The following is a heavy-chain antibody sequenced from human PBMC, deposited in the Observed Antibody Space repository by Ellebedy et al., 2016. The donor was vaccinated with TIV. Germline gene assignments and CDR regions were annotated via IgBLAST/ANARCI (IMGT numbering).Heavy chain of an antibody. V-gene: IGHV3-21*01. J-gene: IGHJ4*02. CDR3: ARDDLYYYDSSGYGYYFDY. CDR1: GFTFSSYS. CDR2: ISSSSSYI. Sequence: GGSLRLSXAASGFTFSSYSMNWVRQAPGKGLEWVSSISSSSSYIYYADSVKGRFTISRDNAKNSLYLQMNSLRAEDTAVYYCARDDLYYYDSSGYGYYFDYWGQGTLVTVSS. D-gene: IGHD3-22*01.